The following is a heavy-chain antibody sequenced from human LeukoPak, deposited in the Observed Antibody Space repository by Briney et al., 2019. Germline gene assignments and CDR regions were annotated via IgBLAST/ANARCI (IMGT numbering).Heavy chain of an antibody. Sequence: SETLSLTCTVSGGSISSYYWSWIRQPPGKGLEWIGYIYYSGSTNYNPSLKSRVTISVDTSKNQFSLKLSSVTAADTAVYYCARGPPYYDILTGYRYYFDYWGQGTLVTVSS. D-gene: IGHD3-9*01. V-gene: IGHV4-59*01. CDR3: ARGPPYYDILTGYRYYFDY. CDR2: IYYSGST. CDR1: GGSISSYY. J-gene: IGHJ4*02.